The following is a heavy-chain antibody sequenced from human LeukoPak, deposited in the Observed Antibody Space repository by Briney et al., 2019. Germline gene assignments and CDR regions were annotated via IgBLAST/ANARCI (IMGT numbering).Heavy chain of an antibody. Sequence: ASVKVSCKPSGYTFTNYDINWVRQAIGQGLEWMGWMNPKSGYTGYAQKFQGRVTMTRDTSISTAYMELGSLRSEDTAVYYCARVTGSIDYWGQGTLVTVSS. CDR1: GYTFTNYD. CDR2: MNPKSGYT. D-gene: IGHD1-26*01. J-gene: IGHJ4*02. V-gene: IGHV1-8*01. CDR3: ARVTGSIDY.